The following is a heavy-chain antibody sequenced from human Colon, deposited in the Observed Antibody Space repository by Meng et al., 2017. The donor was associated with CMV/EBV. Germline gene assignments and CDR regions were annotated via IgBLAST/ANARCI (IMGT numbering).Heavy chain of an antibody. CDR2: FRSDGRAT. V-gene: IGHV1-2*02. CDR1: GYTFSDYC. CDR3: VRSSGWSLFDY. Sequence: QVRRMQSGAVVKEPGASVQGSCKTSGYTFSDYCMHWVRQARGQGLEWMGWFRSDGRATNNAQKFGGSITMTKDASVSTAYMEESGLPSDDTAVYFWVRSSGWSLFDYWGPGALVTVSS. D-gene: IGHD6-19*01. J-gene: IGHJ4*02.